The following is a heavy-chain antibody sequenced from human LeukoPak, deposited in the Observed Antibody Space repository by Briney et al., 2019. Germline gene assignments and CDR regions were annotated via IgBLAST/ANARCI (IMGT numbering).Heavy chain of an antibody. J-gene: IGHJ3*02. CDR3: ARDQSGFLELAYAFDI. Sequence: GGSLRLSCADSGFTFSSYAMNWVRQAPGKGLEWVSYISSSSSTIYYADSVKGRFTISRDNAKNPLYLQMNSLRAEDTAVYYCARDQSGFLELAYAFDIWGQGTMVTVSS. D-gene: IGHD3-3*01. CDR1: GFTFSSYA. V-gene: IGHV3-48*01. CDR2: ISSSSSTI.